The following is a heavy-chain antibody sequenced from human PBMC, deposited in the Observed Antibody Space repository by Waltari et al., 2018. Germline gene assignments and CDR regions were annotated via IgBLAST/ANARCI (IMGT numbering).Heavy chain of an antibody. J-gene: IGHJ3*02. CDR3: ARELADRRGNAFDI. Sequence: QVQLVQSGAEVKKPGSSVKVSCKASGGTFSSYASSRVGQAPGQGLGWMGGIIPIFGTANYAQKFQGRVTITADESTSTAYMELSSLRSEDTAVYYCARELADRRGNAFDIWGQGTMVTVSS. CDR2: IIPIFGTA. CDR1: GGTFSSYA. V-gene: IGHV1-69*01.